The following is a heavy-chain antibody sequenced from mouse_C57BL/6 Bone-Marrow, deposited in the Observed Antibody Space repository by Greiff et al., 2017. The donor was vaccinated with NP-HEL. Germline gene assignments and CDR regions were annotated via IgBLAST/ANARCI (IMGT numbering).Heavy chain of an antibody. J-gene: IGHJ4*01. CDR3: TTWYYAMDY. CDR2: IDPENGDT. V-gene: IGHV14-4*01. CDR1: GFNIKDDY. Sequence: EVMLVESGAELVRPGASVKLSCTASGFNIKDDYMHWVKQRPEQGLEWIGWIDPENGDTEYASKFQGKATITADTSSNTAYLQLSSLTSEDTAVYYCTTWYYAMDYWGQGTSVTVSS.